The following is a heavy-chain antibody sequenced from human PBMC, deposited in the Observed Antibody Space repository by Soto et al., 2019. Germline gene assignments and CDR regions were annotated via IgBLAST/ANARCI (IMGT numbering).Heavy chain of an antibody. Sequence: SETLSLTCTVSGGSVSSGSYYWSWIRQPPGKGLEWIGYIYYSGSTNYNPSLKSRVTISVDTSKNQFSLKLSSVTAADTAVYYCARVDTYYYGLGSYYIGWFDPWGQGTLVTVSS. CDR1: GGSVSSGSYY. D-gene: IGHD3-10*01. V-gene: IGHV4-61*01. J-gene: IGHJ5*02. CDR3: ARVDTYYYGLGSYYIGWFDP. CDR2: IYYSGST.